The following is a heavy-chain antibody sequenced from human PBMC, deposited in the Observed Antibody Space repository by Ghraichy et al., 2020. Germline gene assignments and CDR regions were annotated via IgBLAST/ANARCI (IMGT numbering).Heavy chain of an antibody. Sequence: GGSLRLSCAASGFTFSSYAMSWVRQAPGKGLEWVSAISGSGGSTYYADSVKGRFTISRDNSKNTLYLQMNSRRADDTAVNYCAKERPRYYYGSGTLFDYWGQGTLVTVSS. CDR2: ISGSGGST. V-gene: IGHV3-23*01. D-gene: IGHD3-10*01. CDR3: AKERPRYYYGSGTLFDY. CDR1: GFTFSSYA. J-gene: IGHJ4*02.